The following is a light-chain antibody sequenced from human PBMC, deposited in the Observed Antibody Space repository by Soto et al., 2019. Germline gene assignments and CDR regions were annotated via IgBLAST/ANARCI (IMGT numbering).Light chain of an antibody. J-gene: IGKJ4*01. CDR1: RSISAW. V-gene: IGKV1-5*03. CDR3: QQYNSNPLT. CDR2: KAS. Sequence: DIQMTQSPSTLSASLGDRVTITCRASRSISAWLAWYQLKPGKAPNLLIYKASTLKTGVPSRFSGSGSGTEFTLTISILQPDDFATYYCQQYNSNPLTFGGGTKVEIK.